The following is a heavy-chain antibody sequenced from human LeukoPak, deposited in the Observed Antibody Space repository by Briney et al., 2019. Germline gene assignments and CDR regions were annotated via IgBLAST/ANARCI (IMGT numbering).Heavy chain of an antibody. Sequence: GGSLRLSCAASGFTVSSNYMSWVRQAPGKGLEWVSVIYSGGSTYYADSVKGRFTISRDNSKNTLYLQMNSLRAEDTAVYYCARDVGAIVGATTDYYYGMDVWGQGTTVTVSS. CDR2: IYSGGST. V-gene: IGHV3-66*01. D-gene: IGHD1-26*01. CDR1: GFTVSSNY. CDR3: ARDVGAIVGATTDYYYGMDV. J-gene: IGHJ6*02.